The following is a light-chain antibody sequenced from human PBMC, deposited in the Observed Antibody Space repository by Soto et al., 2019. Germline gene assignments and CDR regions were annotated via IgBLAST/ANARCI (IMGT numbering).Light chain of an antibody. V-gene: IGLV2-11*01. Sequence: QSALTQPRSVSGSPGQTVTISCTGTSSDVGGYNYVSWYQQHPGKAPKLMIYDFSKRPSGVPDRFSGSKSCNTASLTISGLQAEDEAAYYCCSYAGSYTFPVVFGGGTKLTVL. CDR2: DFS. CDR3: CSYAGSYTFPVV. J-gene: IGLJ2*01. CDR1: SSDVGGYNY.